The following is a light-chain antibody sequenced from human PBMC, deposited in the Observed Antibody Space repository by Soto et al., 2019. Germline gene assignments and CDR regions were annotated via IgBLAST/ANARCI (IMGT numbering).Light chain of an antibody. CDR3: QQRSNWPLT. Sequence: EIVLTQSPGTLSLSPGERATLSCRASQSVSSSYLAWYQQKPGQAPRLLIYGASNMATGIPARFSGSGSGTDFTLTISSLEPEDFAVYYCQQRSNWPLTFGGGTKVEIK. J-gene: IGKJ4*01. CDR1: QSVSSSY. V-gene: IGKV3D-20*02. CDR2: GAS.